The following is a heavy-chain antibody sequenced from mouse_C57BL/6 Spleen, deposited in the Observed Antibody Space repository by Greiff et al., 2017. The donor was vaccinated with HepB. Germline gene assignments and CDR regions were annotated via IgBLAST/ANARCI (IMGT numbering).Heavy chain of an antibody. CDR3: ARQKTYYGNYDYAMDY. CDR1: GYTFTNYW. CDR2: IYPGGGYT. D-gene: IGHD2-10*01. V-gene: IGHV1-63*01. J-gene: IGHJ4*01. Sequence: QVQLQQSGAELVRPGTSVKMSCKASGYTFTNYWIGWAKQRPGHGLEWIGDIYPGGGYTNYNEKFKGKATLTADKSSSTAYMQVSSLTSEDSAIYYCARQKTYYGNYDYAMDYWGQGTSVTVSS.